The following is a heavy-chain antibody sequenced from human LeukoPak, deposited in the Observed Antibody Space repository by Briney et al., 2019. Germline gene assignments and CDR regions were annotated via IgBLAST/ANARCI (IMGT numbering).Heavy chain of an antibody. D-gene: IGHD5-18*01. CDR3: ARRRGYSYGLDY. V-gene: IGHV4-39*07. CDR1: GDSISTSSYY. CDR2: INHSGST. J-gene: IGHJ4*02. Sequence: PSETLSLTCSVSGDSISTSSYYWSWIRQPPGKGLEWIGEINHSGSTNYNPSLKSRVTISVDTSKNQFSLKLSSVTAADTAVYYCARRRGYSYGLDYWGQGTLVTVSS.